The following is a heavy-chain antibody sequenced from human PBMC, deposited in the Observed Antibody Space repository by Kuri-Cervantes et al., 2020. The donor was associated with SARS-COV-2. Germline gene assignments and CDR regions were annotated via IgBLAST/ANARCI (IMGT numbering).Heavy chain of an antibody. V-gene: IGHV4-30-2*01. CDR3: ARGSITIFGVVIINDAFDI. CDR1: GGSISSGGYS. D-gene: IGHD3-3*01. Sequence: SCAVSGGSISSGGYSWSWIRQPPGKGLEWIGYIYHSGSTYYNPSLKSRVTISVDRSKNQFSLKLSSVTAADTAVYYCARGSITIFGVVIINDAFDIWGQGTMVTVSS. CDR2: IYHSGST. J-gene: IGHJ3*02.